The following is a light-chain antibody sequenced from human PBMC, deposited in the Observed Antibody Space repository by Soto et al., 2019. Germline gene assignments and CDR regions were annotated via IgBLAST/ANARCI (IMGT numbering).Light chain of an antibody. CDR2: AAS. Sequence: EVVLTQSPGTVSLSPGERATLSCRASQSVTSNYLAWYQQKPGQAPRLLIYAASSRATGIPDRFSGSGSGTDFSLTICRLEPEDFGVYYCQQYGSSLTWTFGQGTKVEIK. CDR3: QQYGSSLTWT. J-gene: IGKJ1*01. V-gene: IGKV3-20*01. CDR1: QSVTSNY.